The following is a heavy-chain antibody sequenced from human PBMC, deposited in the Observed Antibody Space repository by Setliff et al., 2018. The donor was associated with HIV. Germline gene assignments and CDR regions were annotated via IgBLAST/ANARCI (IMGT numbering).Heavy chain of an antibody. J-gene: IGHJ5*01. V-gene: IGHV4-39*07. Sequence: SETLSLTCTVSGGSIRTGAYYWGWIRQPPGKGLEWIGSIYYDGRTFYKPPLKSRLTISVDTSKNQFSLSLNSVTAADTAVYFCARGGAVSADFDSWGQGTLVTVSS. CDR3: ARGGAVSADFDS. D-gene: IGHD3-16*01. CDR2: IYYDGRT. CDR1: GGSIRTGAYY.